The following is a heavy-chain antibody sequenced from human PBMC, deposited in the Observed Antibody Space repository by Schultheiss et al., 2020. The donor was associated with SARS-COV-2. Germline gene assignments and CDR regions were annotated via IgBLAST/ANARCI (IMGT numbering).Heavy chain of an antibody. J-gene: IGHJ2*01. Sequence: SQTLSLTCTVSGGSISSYYWSWIRQPAGKGLEWIGYIYYSGSTNYNPSLRNRVTISADTSENQFSLKLSSVTAADTAVYYCARDTFCSGGSCFDWYFDVWGRGTPVTVSS. CDR3: ARDTFCSGGSCFDWYFDV. CDR1: GGSISSYY. CDR2: IYYSGST. V-gene: IGHV4-59*01. D-gene: IGHD2-15*01.